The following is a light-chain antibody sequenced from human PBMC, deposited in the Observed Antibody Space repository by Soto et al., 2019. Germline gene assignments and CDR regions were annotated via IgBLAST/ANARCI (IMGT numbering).Light chain of an antibody. CDR1: SSDIGAGYG. CDR2: DST. Sequence: QSVLTQSPSVSGAPGQRVTISCSGSSSDIGAGYGVHWYQHLPVTAPKLLIYDSTKRPSGVPYRFSGTRAGTSASLAITGLHAEYEAFYYCHSYDSSQTAVVFGGGTKVTVL. V-gene: IGLV1-40*01. J-gene: IGLJ2*01. CDR3: HSYDSSQTAVV.